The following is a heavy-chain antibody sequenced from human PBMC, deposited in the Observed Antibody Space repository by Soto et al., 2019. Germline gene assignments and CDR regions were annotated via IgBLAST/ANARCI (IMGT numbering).Heavy chain of an antibody. J-gene: IGHJ5*02. CDR3: ARGGYNWNDHWFDP. CDR1: GGSISSGDYY. V-gene: IGHV4-30-4*01. D-gene: IGHD1-20*01. Sequence: SETLSLTCTVSGGSISSGDYYWSWIRQPPGKGLEWIGYIYYSGSTYYNPSLKSRVTISVDTSKNQFSLKLSSVTAADTAVYYCARGGYNWNDHWFDPWGQGTLVTVS. CDR2: IYYSGST.